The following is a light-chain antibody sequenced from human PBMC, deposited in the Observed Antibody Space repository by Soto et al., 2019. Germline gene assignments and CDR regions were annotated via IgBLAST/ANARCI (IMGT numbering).Light chain of an antibody. CDR2: DAS. CDR1: QSISSY. V-gene: IGKV3-11*01. J-gene: IGKJ3*01. Sequence: VMTQAPATLSLSPGERATLSCRASQSISSYLAWYQQKPGQAPRLLIYDASNRATGIPARFSGSGSGTDFTLTISSLEPEDFAIYYCQQRYNWPLTFGPGTKVDIK. CDR3: QQRYNWPLT.